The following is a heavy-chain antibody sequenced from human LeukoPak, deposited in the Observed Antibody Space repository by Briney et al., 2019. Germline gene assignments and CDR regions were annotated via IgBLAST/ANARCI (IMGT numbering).Heavy chain of an antibody. Sequence: ASVKVSCKVSGYTLTELSMHWVRQPPGKGLEWMGGFDPEDGETIYAQKFQGRVTMTEDTSTDTAYMELSSLRSEDTAVYYCATIAAAAQGHPGGYYYYYMDVWGKGTTVTVSS. CDR1: GYTLTELS. CDR3: ATIAAAAQGHPGGYYYYYMDV. D-gene: IGHD6-13*01. V-gene: IGHV1-24*01. CDR2: FDPEDGET. J-gene: IGHJ6*03.